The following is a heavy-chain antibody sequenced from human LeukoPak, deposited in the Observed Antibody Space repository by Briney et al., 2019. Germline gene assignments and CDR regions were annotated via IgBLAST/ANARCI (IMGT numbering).Heavy chain of an antibody. D-gene: IGHD5-12*01. CDR2: IYHSGST. CDR3: ASFGGYDLGYSDY. Sequence: PSETLSLTCSVSGYSISSGYYWGWIRQPPGKGLEWIGSIYHSGSTYYNPSLKSRVTISVDTSENQFSLKLSSVTAADTAVYYCASFGGYDLGYSDYWGQGTLVTVSS. J-gene: IGHJ4*02. CDR1: GYSISSGYY. V-gene: IGHV4-38-2*02.